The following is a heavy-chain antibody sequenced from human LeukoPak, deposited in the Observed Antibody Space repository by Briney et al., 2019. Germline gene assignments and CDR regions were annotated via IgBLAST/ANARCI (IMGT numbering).Heavy chain of an antibody. CDR1: GRSFSGYY. D-gene: IGHD6-6*01. J-gene: IGHJ4*02. Sequence: PSETLSLTCAVYGRSFSGYYWSWLRQPPGKGLEGIGEINHSASTNYNPFLNSRVTISVDTYKNQFSLKLSSVTAADTAVYYCASARSSLYYFDYWGQGTLVTVSS. CDR3: ASARSSLYYFDY. CDR2: INHSAST. V-gene: IGHV4-34*01.